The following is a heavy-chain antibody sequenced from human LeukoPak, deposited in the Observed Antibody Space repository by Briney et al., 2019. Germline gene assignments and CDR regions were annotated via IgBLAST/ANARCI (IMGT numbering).Heavy chain of an antibody. J-gene: IGHJ6*02. D-gene: IGHD3-9*01. CDR1: GFTFSSYA. CDR2: ISGSGGST. CDR3: AREDFDSSYYYYYYGMDV. Sequence: PGGSLRLSCAASGFTFSSYAMSWVRKAPGKGLEWVSAISGSGGSTYYADSVKGRFTISRDNSKNTLYLQMNSLRAEDAAVYYCAREDFDSSYYYYYYGMDVWGQGTTVTVSS. V-gene: IGHV3-23*01.